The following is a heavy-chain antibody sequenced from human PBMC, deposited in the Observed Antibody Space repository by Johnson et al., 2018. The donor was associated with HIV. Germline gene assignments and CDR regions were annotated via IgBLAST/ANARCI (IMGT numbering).Heavy chain of an antibody. CDR3: AKVARYVGSGWFAAFDI. CDR2: IRYDGSNK. V-gene: IGHV3-30*02. D-gene: IGHD6-19*01. CDR1: GFTFSSYG. Sequence: QMLLVESGGGVVQPGGSLRLSCAASGFTFSSYGMHWVRQAPGKGLEWVAFIRYDGSNKYYADSVKGRFTLSSDNSTNTVFLQMNTLRADDTAVYYCAKVARYVGSGWFAAFDIWGQGTMVTVS. J-gene: IGHJ3*02.